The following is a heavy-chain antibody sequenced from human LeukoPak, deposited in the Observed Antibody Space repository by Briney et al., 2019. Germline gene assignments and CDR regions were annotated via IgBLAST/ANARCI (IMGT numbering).Heavy chain of an antibody. CDR1: GFTFSSYW. CDR3: ARLVGATTGSFVAFDY. V-gene: IGHV3-7*01. D-gene: IGHD1-26*01. J-gene: IGHJ4*02. Sequence: GGSLRLSCAASGFTFSSYWMSWVRQAPGKGLEWVANIKQGGSEKYYVDSVKGRFTISRDNAKNSLYLQMNSLRAEDTAVYYCARLVGATTGSFVAFDYWGQGTLVTVSS. CDR2: IKQGGSEK.